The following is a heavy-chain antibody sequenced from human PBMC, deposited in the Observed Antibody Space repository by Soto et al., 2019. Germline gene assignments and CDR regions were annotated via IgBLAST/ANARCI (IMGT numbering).Heavy chain of an antibody. CDR1: GGTFNTIA. D-gene: IGHD5-18*01. V-gene: IGHV1-69*13. CDR2: IIPLFGAG. CDR3: ARGAPEGYTYVYGAFHF. Sequence: GASVKVSCKISGGTFNTIALSWVRQAPGQGLEWMGGIIPLFGAGNYAEKFRDRVTITADESTSTMYMELRSLRSEDTAVYYCARGAPEGYTYVYGAFHFWGQGTMVTVSS. J-gene: IGHJ3*01.